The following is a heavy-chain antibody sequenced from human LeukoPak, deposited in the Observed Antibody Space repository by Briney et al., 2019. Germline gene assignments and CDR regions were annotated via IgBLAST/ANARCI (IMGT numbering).Heavy chain of an antibody. V-gene: IGHV4-4*07. Sequence: SETLSLTCTVSGGSISSYYWSWIRQPAGKGLEWIGRIYTSGSTNYNPSLKSRVTMSVDTSKNRFSLKLSSVTAADTAVYYCARVVAAQGYYYYYMDVWGKGTTVTVSS. CDR2: IYTSGST. J-gene: IGHJ6*03. CDR3: ARVVAAQGYYYYYMDV. CDR1: GGSISSYY. D-gene: IGHD6-13*01.